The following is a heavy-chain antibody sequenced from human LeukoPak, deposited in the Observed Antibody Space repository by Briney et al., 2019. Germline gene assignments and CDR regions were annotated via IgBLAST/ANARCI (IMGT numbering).Heavy chain of an antibody. CDR1: GYSFTTHW. CDR2: IYPGDSDT. D-gene: IGHD6-19*01. V-gene: IGHV5-51*01. Sequence: GESLKISCKTYGYSFTTHWIGWVRLMPGKGLEWMGVIYPGDSDTRYSPSFQGQVTISADKSISTAYLQWSSLKASDTGVYYCARRHGSGWYALDYWGQGTLVTVSS. CDR3: ARRHGSGWYALDY. J-gene: IGHJ4*02.